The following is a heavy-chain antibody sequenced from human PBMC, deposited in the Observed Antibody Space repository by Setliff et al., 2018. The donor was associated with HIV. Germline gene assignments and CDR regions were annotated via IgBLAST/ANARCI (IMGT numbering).Heavy chain of an antibody. J-gene: IGHJ4*02. CDR1: GGSITSYY. V-gene: IGHV4-59*08. D-gene: IGHD3-10*01. CDR2: IYYSGST. Sequence: PSETLSLTCTVSGGSITSYYWSWIRQPPGKGLEWIGSIYYSGSTNYNPSLKSRLTISLDTKNQFSLKLSSVTAADTAVYYCARGGSGNSYNGAFDYWGQGTLVTVSS. CDR3: ARGGSGNSYNGAFDY.